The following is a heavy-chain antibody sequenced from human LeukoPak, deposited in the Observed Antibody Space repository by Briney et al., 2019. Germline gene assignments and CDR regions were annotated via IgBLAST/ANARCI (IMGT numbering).Heavy chain of an antibody. V-gene: IGHV3-66*01. D-gene: IGHD3-10*01. J-gene: IGHJ4*02. Sequence: GGSLRLSCAASGFTFSSYSMNWVRQAPGKGLEWVSVIYSGGSTYYADSVKGRFTISRDNSKNTLYLQMNSLRAEDTAVYYCAKEGQRLYGSGSYYGYFDYWGQGTLVTVSS. CDR3: AKEGQRLYGSGSYYGYFDY. CDR1: GFTFSSYS. CDR2: IYSGGST.